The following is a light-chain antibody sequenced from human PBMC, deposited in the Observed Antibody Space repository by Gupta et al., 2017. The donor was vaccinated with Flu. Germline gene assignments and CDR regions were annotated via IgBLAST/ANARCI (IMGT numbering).Light chain of an antibody. CDR2: WAS. CDR3: QQYYSTPFT. J-gene: IGKJ3*01. V-gene: IGKV4-1*01. CDR1: QSVLYSSNNKNY. Sequence: DIVMTQSPDSLPVSLGVWATINCKSSQSVLYSSNNKNYLAWYQQRPGQPPKLLLYWASTRESGVPDRFSGSGSGTDFTLTISSLQAEDVAVYYCQQYYSTPFTFGPGTKVDIK.